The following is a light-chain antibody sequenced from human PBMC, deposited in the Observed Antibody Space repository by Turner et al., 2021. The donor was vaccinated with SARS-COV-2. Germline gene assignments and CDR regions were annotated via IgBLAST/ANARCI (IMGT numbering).Light chain of an antibody. J-gene: IGKJ2*01. V-gene: IGKV3-20*01. CDR1: QSVDSTY. CDR3: QQYGSSPLYT. CDR2: ATS. Sequence: GLTQSPGTLSLSPGERATLSCRTSQSVDSTYIAWYQQRPGQAPRLLIYATSSRAAGIPDRFSGSGSGLDFTLTIITLEPEEFAVYYCQQYGSSPLYTFGQGTNLEIK.